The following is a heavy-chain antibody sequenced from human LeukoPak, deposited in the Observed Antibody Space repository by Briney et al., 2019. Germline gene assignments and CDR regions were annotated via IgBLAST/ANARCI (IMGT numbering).Heavy chain of an antibody. CDR3: ARHNKDDFYSGRSSPYNYYYKHV. J-gene: IGHJ6*03. D-gene: IGHD3-3*01. V-gene: IGHV5-51*01. CDR1: GYSFTSYW. CDR2: ISPGDSDT. Sequence: GEPLKVSCKGSGYSFTSYWIGWVRQMPGKGLEWMGIISPGDSDTRYSPSFQGQVTISADKSISTAYLQWSSLKASDTAMYYCARHNKDDFYSGRSSPYNYYYKHVPGKGITVTVSS.